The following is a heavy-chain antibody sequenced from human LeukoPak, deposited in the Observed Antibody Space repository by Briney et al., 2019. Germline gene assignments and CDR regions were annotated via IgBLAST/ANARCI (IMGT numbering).Heavy chain of an antibody. J-gene: IGHJ4*02. CDR3: VLNYYDSSGAFDY. CDR1: GFSLRTSGMR. V-gene: IGHV2-70*04. CDR2: IDWDDDK. D-gene: IGHD3-22*01. Sequence: SGPTLVNPTQTLTLTCTFSGFSLRTSGMRASWIRRPPGKALEWLARIDWDDDKFYSTSLKTRLTISKDTSKNQVVLTMTNMDPVDTATYYCVLNYYDSSGAFDYWGQGTLVTVSS.